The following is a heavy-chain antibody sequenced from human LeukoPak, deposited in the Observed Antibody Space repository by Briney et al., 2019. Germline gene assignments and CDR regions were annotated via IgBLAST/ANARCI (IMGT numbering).Heavy chain of an antibody. CDR3: VRVVYCSGGSCSYYFDF. V-gene: IGHV3-21*01. CDR1: GFTFSSYS. J-gene: IGHJ4*02. D-gene: IGHD2-15*01. Sequence: KSGGSLRLSCAASGFTFSSYSMNWVRQAPGEGLEWVSSISDSSTYIFNADPVQGRFTISRDDAKNSLYLQMNSLRVEDTAVYYCVRVVYCSGGSCSYYFDFWGQGTLVTVSS. CDR2: ISDSSTYI.